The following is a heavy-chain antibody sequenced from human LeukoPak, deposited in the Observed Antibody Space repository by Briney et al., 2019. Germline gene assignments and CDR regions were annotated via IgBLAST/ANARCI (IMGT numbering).Heavy chain of an antibody. CDR2: ISGGGGNT. CDR1: GLTLSSYA. V-gene: IGHV3-23*01. CDR3: TKDGDMWLGELNWFDH. J-gene: IGHJ5*02. Sequence: GGSLRLSCAASGLTLSSYAMSWVRQAPGKGLEWVSTISGGGGNTYYADSVKGRFTISRDISKNTLYLQMNSLRAEDTAVYYCTKDGDMWLGELNWFDHWGQGTLVTVSS. D-gene: IGHD3-10*01.